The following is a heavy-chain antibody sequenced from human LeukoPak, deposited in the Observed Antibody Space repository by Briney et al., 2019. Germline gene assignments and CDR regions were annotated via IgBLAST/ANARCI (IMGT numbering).Heavy chain of an antibody. CDR1: GGSFNSYY. J-gene: IGHJ5*02. Sequence: SETLSLTCTVSGGSFNSYYWNWIRQPPGKGLEWIGYIYYSGTTNYNPSLKSRVSMSEDTSKNQFSLKLSSVTAADTAVYYCAREGLMIRGVIPKEAWGWFDPWGQGTLVTVSS. V-gene: IGHV4-59*01. CDR2: IYYSGTT. D-gene: IGHD3-10*01. CDR3: AREGLMIRGVIPKEAWGWFDP.